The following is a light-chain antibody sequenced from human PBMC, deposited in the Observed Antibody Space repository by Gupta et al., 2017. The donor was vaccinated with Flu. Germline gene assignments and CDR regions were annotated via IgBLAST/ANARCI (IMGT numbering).Light chain of an antibody. CDR1: SSGRKS. V-gene: IGLV3-21*02. CDR2: DDT. Sequence: GSSSGRKSVHWYQQKPGQPPVLVIYDDTDRPSEIPARFSGSNSGNTATLTITRVDAGDEADYYCQVWDTSTSHPVIFGAGTKLAVV. CDR3: QVWDTSTSHPVI. J-gene: IGLJ2*01.